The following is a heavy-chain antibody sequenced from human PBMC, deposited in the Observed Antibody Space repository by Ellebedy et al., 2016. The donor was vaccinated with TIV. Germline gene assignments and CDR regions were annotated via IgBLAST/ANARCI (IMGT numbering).Heavy chain of an antibody. Sequence: MPSETLSLTCTVSGISTNNHYWSWIRQPPGRGLEWIGYVYSSGTTTYNPSLRSRVPMSVDSSSQFSLKLSLVTAADTAVYYCARRMEESYSSGNFEYYYYYMDVWGKGTTAAVTS. D-gene: IGHD3-10*01. J-gene: IGHJ6*03. CDR1: GISTNNHY. CDR2: VYSSGTT. V-gene: IGHV4-59*08. CDR3: ARRMEESYSSGNFEYYYYYMDV.